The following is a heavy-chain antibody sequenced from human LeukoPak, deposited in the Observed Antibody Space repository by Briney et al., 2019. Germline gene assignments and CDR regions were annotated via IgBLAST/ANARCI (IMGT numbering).Heavy chain of an antibody. CDR2: ISYDGSNK. Sequence: QPGGSLRLSCAASGFTFSSYGMHWVRQAPGKGLEWVAVISYDGSNKYYADSVKGRFTISRDNSKNTLYLQMNNLRAEDTAVYYCARASHVLLFDYWGQGTLVTVSS. CDR3: ARASHVLLFDY. J-gene: IGHJ4*02. D-gene: IGHD2-15*01. CDR1: GFTFSSYG. V-gene: IGHV3-30*03.